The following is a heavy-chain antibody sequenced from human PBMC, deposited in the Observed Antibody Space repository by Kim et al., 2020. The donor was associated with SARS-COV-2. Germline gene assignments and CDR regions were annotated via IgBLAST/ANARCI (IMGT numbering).Heavy chain of an antibody. CDR1: GFTFSSYS. CDR2: ISSSSSYI. D-gene: IGHD2-2*01. V-gene: IGHV3-21*01. Sequence: GGSLRLSCAASGFTFSSYSMNWVRQAPGKGLEWVSSISSSSSYIYYADSVKGRFTISRDNAKNSLYLQMNSLRAEDTAVYYCARGREYCSSTSCYFGPVWGQGTTVTVSS. J-gene: IGHJ6*02. CDR3: ARGREYCSSTSCYFGPV.